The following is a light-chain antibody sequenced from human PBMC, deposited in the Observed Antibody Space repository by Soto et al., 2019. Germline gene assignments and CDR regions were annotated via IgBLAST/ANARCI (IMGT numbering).Light chain of an antibody. CDR1: QSISNF. Sequence: DIDMTESPSSLSSSLGDRVTISFRASQSISNFLNWYQQKPGKAPKLLIYATSTLHSGVPSRFSGGGSETDFTLTISGLQLEDLATCYCQQSFTTLPITFGQGTRLEIK. CDR3: QQSFTTLPIT. V-gene: IGKV1-39*01. CDR2: ATS. J-gene: IGKJ5*01.